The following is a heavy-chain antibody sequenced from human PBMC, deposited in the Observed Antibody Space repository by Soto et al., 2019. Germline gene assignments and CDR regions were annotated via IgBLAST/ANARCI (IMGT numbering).Heavy chain of an antibody. CDR2: IYYSGST. D-gene: IGHD4-4*01. Sequence: SETLSLTCTVSGGSISSSSYYWGWIRQPPGKGLEWIGSIYYSGSTYYNPSLKSRVTISVDTSKNQFSLKLSSVTAADTAVYYCARHVSNYETYWFDPWGQGTLVTVSS. CDR3: ARHVSNYETYWFDP. CDR1: GGSISSSSYY. V-gene: IGHV4-39*01. J-gene: IGHJ5*02.